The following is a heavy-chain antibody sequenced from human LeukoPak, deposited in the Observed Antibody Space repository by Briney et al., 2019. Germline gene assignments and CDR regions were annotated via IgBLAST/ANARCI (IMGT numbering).Heavy chain of an antibody. Sequence: GGSLRLSCAASGFTFDDYAMHWVRQAPGKGLEGVSGISWKRGSIGYADSVKGRFTISRDNSKNTLYLQMNSLRAEDTAVYYCAREGIAVAAYFDYWGQGTLVTVSS. CDR2: ISWKRGSI. J-gene: IGHJ4*02. V-gene: IGHV3-9*01. D-gene: IGHD6-19*01. CDR1: GFTFDDYA. CDR3: AREGIAVAAYFDY.